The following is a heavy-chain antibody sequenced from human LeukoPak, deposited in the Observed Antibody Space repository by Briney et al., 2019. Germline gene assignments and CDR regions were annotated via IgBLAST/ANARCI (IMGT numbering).Heavy chain of an antibody. D-gene: IGHD2-15*01. V-gene: IGHV4-59*08. Sequence: SETLSLTCTVSGGSISSYYWSWLRQPPGKGLEWIGYIYYSGSTNYNPSLKSRVTISVDTSKNQCSLKLSSVTAADTAVYYCASTFVGGWAHFDYWGQGTLVTVSS. CDR2: IYYSGST. CDR1: GGSISSYY. CDR3: ASTFVGGWAHFDY. J-gene: IGHJ4*02.